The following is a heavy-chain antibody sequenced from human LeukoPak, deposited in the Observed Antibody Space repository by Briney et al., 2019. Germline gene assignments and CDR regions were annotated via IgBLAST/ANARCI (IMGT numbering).Heavy chain of an antibody. J-gene: IGHJ5*02. CDR2: INPNSGGT. D-gene: IGHD6-13*01. CDR1: GYTFTGYY. Sequence: ASVKVSCKASGYTFTGYYMHWVRQAPRQGLEWMGWINPNSGGTNYAQKFQGRVTMTRDTSISTAYMELSRLRSDDTAVYYCARGIIYSSSWYWFDPWGQGTLVTVSS. V-gene: IGHV1-2*02. CDR3: ARGIIYSSSWYWFDP.